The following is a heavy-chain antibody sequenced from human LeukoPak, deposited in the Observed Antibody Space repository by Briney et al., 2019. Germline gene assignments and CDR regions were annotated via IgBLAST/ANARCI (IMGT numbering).Heavy chain of an antibody. CDR1: GFTFSSYW. Sequence: GGSLRLSCAASGFTFSSYWMSWVRQAPGKGLEWVANIKQDGSEKYYVDSVKGRFTISRDNAKNSLYLQMNSLGAEDTAVYYCARRQSRLRFLEWTRGSGWFDPWGQGTLVTVSS. D-gene: IGHD3-3*01. CDR3: ARRQSRLRFLEWTRGSGWFDP. J-gene: IGHJ5*02. CDR2: IKQDGSEK. V-gene: IGHV3-7*01.